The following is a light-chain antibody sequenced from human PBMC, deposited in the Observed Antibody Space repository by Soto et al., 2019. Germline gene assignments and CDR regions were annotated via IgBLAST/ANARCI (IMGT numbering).Light chain of an antibody. V-gene: IGKV3-20*01. CDR3: QQDGSSPRT. CDR2: GAS. J-gene: IGKJ1*01. Sequence: EIVLTQSPGTLSLSPGERATLSCRASQSLSSTALACYQHKAGQAPSLLIYGASSRATDIPNRFSGSGSGTDFTLTITSLEAEDFAVYYCQQDGSSPRTFGPGTKVEIK. CDR1: QSLSSTA.